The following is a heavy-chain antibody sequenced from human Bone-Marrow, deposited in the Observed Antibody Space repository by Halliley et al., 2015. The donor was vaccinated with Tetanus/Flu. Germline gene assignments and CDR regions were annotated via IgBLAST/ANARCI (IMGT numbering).Heavy chain of an antibody. CDR1: GYSFTTNW. CDR2: INPGDSDT. V-gene: IGHV5-51*01. Sequence: QLVQSGAEMKKPGESLKISCEASGYSFTTNWIGWVRQMPGEGLEWMGIINPGDSDTRNSPSFEGRVYISAHKSVSTAYLQWRSPNASDTAVYYCARRGWPSSSLYYHHELAVWGQGPTVTVSS. CDR3: ARRGWPSSSLYYHHELAV. J-gene: IGHJ6*02. D-gene: IGHD6-13*01.